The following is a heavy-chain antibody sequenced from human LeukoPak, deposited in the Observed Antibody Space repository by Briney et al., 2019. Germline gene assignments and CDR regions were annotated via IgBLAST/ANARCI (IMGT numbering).Heavy chain of an antibody. V-gene: IGHV1-18*01. J-gene: IGHJ4*02. CDR3: AREAVQLWSEDYYFDY. D-gene: IGHD5-18*01. CDR2: ISAYNGNT. Sequence: ASVKVSCKASGYTFTSYGISWVRQAPGQGLEWMGWISAYNGNTNYAQKLQGRVTMTTDKSTSTAYVELSSLRSEDTAVCYCAREAVQLWSEDYYFDYWGQGTLVTVSS. CDR1: GYTFTSYG.